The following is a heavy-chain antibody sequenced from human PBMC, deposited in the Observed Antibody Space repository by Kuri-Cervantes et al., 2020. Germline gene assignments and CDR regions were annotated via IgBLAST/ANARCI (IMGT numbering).Heavy chain of an antibody. CDR1: GFSLSNARMG. V-gene: IGHV2-26*01. D-gene: IGHD7-27*01. Sequence: SGPTLVKPTETLTLTRTVSGFSLSNARMGVSWIRQPPGKALEWLAHIFSNDEKSYSTSLKSRLTISKDTSKSQVVLTMTNMDPVDTATYYCARNTGGYYYYYYMDVWGKGTTVTVSS. CDR2: IFSNDEK. CDR3: ARNTGGYYYYYYMDV. J-gene: IGHJ6*03.